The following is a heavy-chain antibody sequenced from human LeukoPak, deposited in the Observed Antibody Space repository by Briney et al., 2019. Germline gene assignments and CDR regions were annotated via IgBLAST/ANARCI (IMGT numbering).Heavy chain of an antibody. Sequence: GASVKVSCKASGYTFTGYYMHWVRQAPGQGLEWMGWINPNSGGTNYAQKFQGRVTMTRDTSISTAYMELSRLRSDDTAVYYCARPQEPAAISPDAFDIWGQGTMVTVSS. V-gene: IGHV1-2*02. D-gene: IGHD2-2*01. J-gene: IGHJ3*02. CDR2: INPNSGGT. CDR3: ARPQEPAAISPDAFDI. CDR1: GYTFTGYY.